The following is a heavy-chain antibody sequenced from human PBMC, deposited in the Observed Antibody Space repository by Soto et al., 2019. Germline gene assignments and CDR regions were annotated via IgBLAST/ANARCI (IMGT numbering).Heavy chain of an antibody. Sequence: PGESLKISCKGSGYSFTSYWISWVRQMPGKGLEWMGRIDPSDSYTNYSPSFQGHVTISADKSISTAYLQWSSLKASDTAMYYCARNLGQTAMLDNAFHIRCKGPIVT. D-gene: IGHD5-18*01. CDR3: ARNLGQTAMLDNAFHI. CDR1: GYSFTSYW. V-gene: IGHV5-10-1*01. CDR2: IDPSDSYT. J-gene: IGHJ3*02.